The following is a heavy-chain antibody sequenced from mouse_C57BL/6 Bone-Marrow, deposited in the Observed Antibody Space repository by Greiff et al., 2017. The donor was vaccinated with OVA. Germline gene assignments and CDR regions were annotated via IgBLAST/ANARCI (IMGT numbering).Heavy chain of an antibody. V-gene: IGHV5-12*01. J-gene: IGHJ4*01. CDR1: GFTFSDYY. CDR3: ERHPDLPSMDY. CDR2: ISNGGGST. Sequence: DVMLVESGGGLVQPGGSLKLSCAASGFTFSDYYMYWVRQTPEKRLEWVAYISNGGGSTYYPDTVKGRFTISRDNAKNTLYLQMSRLKSEDTAMYYCERHPDLPSMDYWGQGTSVTVSS.